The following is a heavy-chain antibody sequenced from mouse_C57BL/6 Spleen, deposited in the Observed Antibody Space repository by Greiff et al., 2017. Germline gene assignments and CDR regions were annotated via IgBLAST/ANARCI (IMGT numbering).Heavy chain of an antibody. CDR2: IWSGGST. Sequence: VQRVESGPGLVQPSQSLSITCTVSGFSLTSYGVHWVRQSPGKGLEWLGVIWSGGSTDYNAAFISRLSISKDNSKSQVFFKMNSLQADDTALYYCARETPRRYDFSWFAYWGQGTLVTVSA. J-gene: IGHJ3*01. V-gene: IGHV2-2*01. CDR3: ARETPRRYDFSWFAY. CDR1: GFSLTSYG. D-gene: IGHD2-4*01.